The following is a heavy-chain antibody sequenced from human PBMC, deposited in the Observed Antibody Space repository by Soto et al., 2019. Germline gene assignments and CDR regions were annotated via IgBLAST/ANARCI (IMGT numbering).Heavy chain of an antibody. CDR1: GFSLSYHY. CDR2: SRNKANSYTT. V-gene: IGHV3-72*01. D-gene: IGHD3-10*01. CDR3: SRGFTASGTYAVDY. J-gene: IGHJ4*02. Sequence: GGSLRLSCTASGFSLSYHYVGWVRQAPGKGLEWVGRSRNKANSYTTEYAASVRGRFTISRDDSRNSLYLQMDSLKTEDTAVYYCSRGFTASGTYAVDYWGQGTLVTVSS.